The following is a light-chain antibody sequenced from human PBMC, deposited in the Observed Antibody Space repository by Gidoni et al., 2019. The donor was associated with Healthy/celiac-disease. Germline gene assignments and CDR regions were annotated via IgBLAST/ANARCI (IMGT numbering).Light chain of an antibody. CDR1: QGISNY. V-gene: IGKV1-27*01. CDR2: AAS. J-gene: IGKJ1*01. Sequence: ILMTQSPSSLSASVGDRVTITCRASQGISNYLAWYQQKPGKVPKLLIYAASTLQSGVPSRFSGSGSGTDFTLTISSLQPEDVATYYCQKYNSAPRTFXXXTKVEIK. CDR3: QKYNSAPRT.